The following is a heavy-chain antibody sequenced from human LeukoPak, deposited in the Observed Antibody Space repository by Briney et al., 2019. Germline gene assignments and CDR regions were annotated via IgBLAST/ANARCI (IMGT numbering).Heavy chain of an antibody. CDR2: IYYSGST. Sequence: PSETLSLTCTVSGGSISGYYWSWIRQPPGKGLEWIGYIYYSGSTNYNPSLKSRVTISVDTSKNQFSLKLSSVTAADTVVYYCARGCSAGTPHNWFDPWGQGTLVTVSS. J-gene: IGHJ5*02. CDR3: ARGCSAGTPHNWFDP. CDR1: GGSISGYY. D-gene: IGHD6-13*01. V-gene: IGHV4-59*01.